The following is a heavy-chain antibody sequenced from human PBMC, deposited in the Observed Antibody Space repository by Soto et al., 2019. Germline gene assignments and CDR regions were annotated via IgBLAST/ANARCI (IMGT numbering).Heavy chain of an antibody. CDR2: IRSKANSYAT. Sequence: EVQLVESGGGLVQPGGSLKLSCAASGFTFSGSAMHWVRQASGKGLEWVGRIRSKANSYATAYAASVKGRFTISRDDSMNTAYLQQSSVKSGDTAVSYCTRVWQQPVYYYYGMDVWGQGTTVTVSS. D-gene: IGHD6-13*01. CDR1: GFTFSGSA. V-gene: IGHV3-73*01. CDR3: TRVWQQPVYYYYGMDV. J-gene: IGHJ6*02.